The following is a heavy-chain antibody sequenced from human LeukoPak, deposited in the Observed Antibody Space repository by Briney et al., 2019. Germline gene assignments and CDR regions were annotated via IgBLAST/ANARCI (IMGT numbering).Heavy chain of an antibody. J-gene: IGHJ5*02. CDR1: GYTFTGYY. CDR2: INPNSGGT. Sequence: GASVKVSCKASGYTFTGYYMHWVRQAPGQGLEWMGWINPNSGGTNYAQKFQGRVTMTRDTSISTAYMELSRLRSDDTAVYYCARVAGWELPVGWFDPWGQGTLVTVSS. V-gene: IGHV1-2*02. D-gene: IGHD1-26*01. CDR3: ARVAGWELPVGWFDP.